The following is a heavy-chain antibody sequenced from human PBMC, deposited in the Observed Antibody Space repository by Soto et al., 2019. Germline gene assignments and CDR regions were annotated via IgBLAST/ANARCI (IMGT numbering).Heavy chain of an antibody. CDR2: IYYSGST. CDR3: ARSGGYDYGDYQIFDP. Sequence: PSETLSLTCTVSGGSISSYCWSWIRQPPGKGLEWIGYIYYSGSTNYNPSLKSRVTISVDTSKNQFSLKLSSVTAADTAVYYCARSGGYDYGDYQIFDPWGQGTLVTVS. J-gene: IGHJ5*02. V-gene: IGHV4-59*08. CDR1: GGSISSYC. D-gene: IGHD4-17*01.